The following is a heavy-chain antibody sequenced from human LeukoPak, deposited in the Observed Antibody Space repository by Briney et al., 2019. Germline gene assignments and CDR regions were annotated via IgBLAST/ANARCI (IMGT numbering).Heavy chain of an antibody. V-gene: IGHV1-2*02. CDR1: GYTSTGYY. Sequence: GASVKVSCKASGYTSTGYYMHWVRQAPGQGLEWMGWINPNSGGTNYAQKFQGRVTMTRDTSIRTAYMELSRLRSDDTAVYYCARVLVVPAAIRYYYYGMDVWGQGTTVTVSS. CDR2: INPNSGGT. J-gene: IGHJ6*02. D-gene: IGHD2-2*02. CDR3: ARVLVVPAAIRYYYYGMDV.